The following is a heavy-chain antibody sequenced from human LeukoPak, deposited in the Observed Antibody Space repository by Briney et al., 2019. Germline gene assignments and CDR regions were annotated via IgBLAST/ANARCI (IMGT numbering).Heavy chain of an antibody. J-gene: IGHJ4*02. CDR1: GFIFASYG. CDR2: ISAGSSNT. D-gene: IGHD1-26*01. CDR3: ARSAVQANTPFYFDF. V-gene: IGHV3-48*01. Sequence: GGSLRLSCSASGFIFASYGMNWVRQAPGTGLQWVAYISAGSSNTFYADSVKGRFTISRDDADNFLHLQMNSLSAEDTAVYYCARSAVQANTPFYFDFWGQGALVTVSS.